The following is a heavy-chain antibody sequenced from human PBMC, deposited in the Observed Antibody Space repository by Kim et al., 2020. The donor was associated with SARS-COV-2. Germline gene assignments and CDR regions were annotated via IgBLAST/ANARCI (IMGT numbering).Heavy chain of an antibody. J-gene: IGHJ4*02. Sequence: SETLSLTCTVSGGSISGYYWSWIRQRPGKGQELIWYIYYSGSPNSNSSLKIRVTISVDTSKNQFSLKLSSVTAADTAVYYCSRSPGYYFDYWGQGTLVTVSS. CDR3: SRSPGYYFDY. D-gene: IGHD3-10*01. CDR2: IYYSGSP. V-gene: IGHV4-59*01. CDR1: GGSISGYY.